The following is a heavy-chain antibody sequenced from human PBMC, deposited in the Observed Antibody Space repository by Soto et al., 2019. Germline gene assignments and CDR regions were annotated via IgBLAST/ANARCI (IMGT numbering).Heavy chain of an antibody. D-gene: IGHD1-26*01. J-gene: IGHJ4*02. Sequence: GGSLTLSCAASGFTFSSYAMSWVRQAPGKGLEWVSATSGSGGSTYSADSVKGRLTISRDNSKNTLYLQMNSLKDEDTAVYYCAKDSVVGAQPFDYWGQGTLVTVSS. CDR2: TSGSGGST. CDR1: GFTFSSYA. CDR3: AKDSVVGAQPFDY. V-gene: IGHV3-23*01.